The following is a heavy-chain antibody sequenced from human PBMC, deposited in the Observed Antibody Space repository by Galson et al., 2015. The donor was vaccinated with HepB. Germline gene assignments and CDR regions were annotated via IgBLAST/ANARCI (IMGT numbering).Heavy chain of an antibody. Sequence: SVKVSCKASGYTFTSYDINWVRQATGQGLEWMGWMNPNSGKTGYAQKFQGRVTMTRDTSIGTAYMELSSLSPEDTTVYYCARAAKWHYDFWSGYLSGSWFDPWGQGTLVTVSS. CDR2: MNPNSGKT. V-gene: IGHV1-8*01. CDR1: GYTFTSYD. D-gene: IGHD3-3*01. CDR3: ARAAKWHYDFWSGYLSGSWFDP. J-gene: IGHJ5*02.